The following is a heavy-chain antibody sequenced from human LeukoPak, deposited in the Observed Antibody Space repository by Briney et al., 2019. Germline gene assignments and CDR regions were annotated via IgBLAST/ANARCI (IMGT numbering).Heavy chain of an antibody. CDR1: GFTFSSYW. Sequence: GSLRLSCAASGFTFSSYWMHWVRQAPGKGLVWVSRINTDGSSTSYADSVKGRFTISRDNAKNTLYLQMNSLRAEDTAVYYCAREVELIVVVITASPSYYGMDVWGQGTTVTVSS. V-gene: IGHV3-74*01. CDR3: AREVELIVVVITASPSYYGMDV. CDR2: INTDGSST. D-gene: IGHD2-15*01. J-gene: IGHJ6*02.